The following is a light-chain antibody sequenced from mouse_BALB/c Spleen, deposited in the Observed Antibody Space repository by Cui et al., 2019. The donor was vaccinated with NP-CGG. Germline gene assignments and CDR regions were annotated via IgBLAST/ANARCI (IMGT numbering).Light chain of an antibody. CDR1: TGTVTTNNY. CDR3: ALWYSNHWV. J-gene: IGLJ1*01. CDR2: GTN. Sequence: QAVVTQDSALTTSPGETVTLTCRSSTGTVTTNNYANWVQEKPDHLFTGLIGGTNNRAPGVPARFSGSLIGDKAALVITGAQTEDEAIYFCALWYSNHWVFGGGTKLTVL. V-gene: IGLV1*01.